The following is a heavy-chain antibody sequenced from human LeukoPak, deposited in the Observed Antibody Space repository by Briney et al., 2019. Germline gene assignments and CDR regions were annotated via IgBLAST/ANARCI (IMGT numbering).Heavy chain of an antibody. CDR3: AIHGLLWFGELLSSLDAFDI. V-gene: IGHV4-59*08. J-gene: IGHJ3*02. Sequence: PSETLSLTCTVSGGSISRYYWSWIRQPPGEGLEWIGYVYYSGSTNYNPSLKSRVTISVDTSKNQFSLKLSSVTAADTAVYYCAIHGLLWFGELLSSLDAFDIWGQGTMVTVSS. D-gene: IGHD3-10*01. CDR2: VYYSGST. CDR1: GGSISRYY.